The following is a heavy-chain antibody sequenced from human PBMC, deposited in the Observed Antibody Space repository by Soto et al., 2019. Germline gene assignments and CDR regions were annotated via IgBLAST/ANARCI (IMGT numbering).Heavy chain of an antibody. Sequence: SETLSLTCAVYGGSFSGYYWSWIRQPPGKGLEWIGEINHSGSTNYNPSLKSRVTISVDTSKNQFSLKLSSVTAADTAVYYCARPRGYCSGGSCSPYNNWFDPWSQGTLVTVSS. CDR2: INHSGST. J-gene: IGHJ5*02. D-gene: IGHD2-15*01. CDR1: GGSFSGYY. V-gene: IGHV4-34*01. CDR3: ARPRGYCSGGSCSPYNNWFDP.